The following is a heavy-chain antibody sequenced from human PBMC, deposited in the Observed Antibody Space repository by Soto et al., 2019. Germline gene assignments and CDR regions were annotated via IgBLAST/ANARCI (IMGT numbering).Heavy chain of an antibody. J-gene: IGHJ4*02. CDR2: IYYSGTT. V-gene: IGHV4-28*01. CDR3: ERREIQGPIAS. D-gene: IGHD1-26*01. Sequence: QVQLQESGPGLVKPSDTLSLTCAVSGYSISSSNWWGWIRQPPGKGLEWIGYIYYSGTTYYNPSLKDRVTMSVDTSKNQFSLKLTYVTAVDTAVYYCERREIQGPIASWGQGNLVTVSS. CDR1: GYSISSSNW.